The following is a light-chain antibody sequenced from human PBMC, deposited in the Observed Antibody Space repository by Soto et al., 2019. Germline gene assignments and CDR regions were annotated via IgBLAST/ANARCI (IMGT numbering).Light chain of an antibody. CDR1: NIGSKS. J-gene: IGLJ1*01. V-gene: IGLV3-21*02. CDR3: QVWDSTSAQYV. Sequence: SYELTQPPSVAVAPGQTARISCEGDNIGSKSVYWHQQKPGQAPVLVVYDVRDRPSGIPERFSGSNSGNTATLTINRVEAGDEADYYCQVWDSTSAQYVFGTGTKVTVL. CDR2: DVR.